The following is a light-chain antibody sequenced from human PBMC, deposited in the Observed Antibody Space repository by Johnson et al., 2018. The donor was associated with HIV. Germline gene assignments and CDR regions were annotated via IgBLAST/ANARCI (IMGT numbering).Light chain of an antibody. CDR3: GTWYSRLIGV. J-gene: IGLJ1*01. CDR1: SSNIGNNY. CDR2: DNN. Sequence: QSVLTQPPSVSAAPGQKVTISCSGSSSNIGNNYVSWYQQFPGTAPKLLIYDNNKRPSGIPDRFSGSKSGTSATLGSTGLQTGDEADYYCGTWYSRLIGVFGTVTKFTVL. V-gene: IGLV1-51*01.